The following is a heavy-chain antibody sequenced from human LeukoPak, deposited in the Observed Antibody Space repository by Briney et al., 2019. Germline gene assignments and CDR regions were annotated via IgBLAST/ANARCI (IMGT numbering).Heavy chain of an antibody. Sequence: GGSLRLSCAASGLTFTGYSMNWVRQAPGKGLEWVSYITSGSDVVSYADSVKGRFTISRDNAKNSLFLQMNNLRAEDTAIYYCASETEGSSYDAFDTWGQGTMVSVSS. CDR2: ITSGSDVV. CDR1: GLTFTGYS. D-gene: IGHD6-6*01. CDR3: ASETEGSSYDAFDT. J-gene: IGHJ3*02. V-gene: IGHV3-48*04.